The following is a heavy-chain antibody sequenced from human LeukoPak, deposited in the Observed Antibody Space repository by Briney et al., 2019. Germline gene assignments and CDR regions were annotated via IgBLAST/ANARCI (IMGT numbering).Heavy chain of an antibody. CDR2: ISAYNGNT. V-gene: IGHV1-18*01. Sequence: EASVKVSCKASGYTFTSYGISWVRQAPGQGLEWMGWISAYNGNTNYAQKLQGRVTMTRDTSISTAYMELSRLRSDDTAVYYCARDRSDFWSGYYYRLDYWGQGTLVTVSS. CDR3: ARDRSDFWSGYYYRLDY. CDR1: GYTFTSYG. J-gene: IGHJ4*02. D-gene: IGHD3-3*01.